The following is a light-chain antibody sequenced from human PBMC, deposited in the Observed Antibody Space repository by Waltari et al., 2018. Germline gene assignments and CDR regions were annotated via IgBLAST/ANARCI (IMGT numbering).Light chain of an antibody. V-gene: IGLV2-23*01. Sequence: QSALTQPASVSGSPGQSITISCTGTSSDVGTYNLGPWYQQYPGKAPKVMIYDDNRRPSGVSDRFSGSKSGNTASLTISGVQAEDEADYYCCSYAGSYTWVFGGGTKLTVL. CDR1: SSDVGTYNL. J-gene: IGLJ3*02. CDR3: CSYAGSYTWV. CDR2: DDN.